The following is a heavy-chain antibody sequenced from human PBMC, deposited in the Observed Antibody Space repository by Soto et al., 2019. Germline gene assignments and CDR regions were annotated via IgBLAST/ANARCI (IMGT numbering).Heavy chain of an antibody. D-gene: IGHD2-2*01. CDR2: INPNSGGT. Sequence: QVQLVQSGAEVKKPGASVKVSCKASGYTFTGYYMHWVRQAPGQGLEWMGWINPNSGGTNYAQKFQGRVTMTRETSISTAYMELSRLRSDDTAVYYCARDLGYCSSTSCHYYYYYGMDVWGQGTTVTVSS. CDR1: GYTFTGYY. J-gene: IGHJ6*02. V-gene: IGHV1-2*02. CDR3: ARDLGYCSSTSCHYYYYYGMDV.